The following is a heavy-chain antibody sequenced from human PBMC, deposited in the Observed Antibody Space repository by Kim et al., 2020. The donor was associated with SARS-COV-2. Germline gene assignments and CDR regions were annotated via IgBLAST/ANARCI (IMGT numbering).Heavy chain of an antibody. CDR2: MNPNSGNT. D-gene: IGHD3-22*01. CDR3: ARGGSGSMIVVVIRPYYYYAIDV. V-gene: IGHV1-8*02. J-gene: IGHJ6*02. CDR1: GYTFTSYD. Sequence: ASVKVSCKASGYTFTSYDINWVRQATGQGLEWMGWMNPNSGNTGYAQKFQGRVTMTRNTSISTVYMELSSLRSEDTAVYYCARGGSGSMIVVVIRPYYYYAIDVWGQGTTVTVSS.